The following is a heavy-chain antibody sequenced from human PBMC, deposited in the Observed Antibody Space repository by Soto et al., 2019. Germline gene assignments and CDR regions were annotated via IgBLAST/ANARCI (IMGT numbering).Heavy chain of an antibody. J-gene: IGHJ4*02. D-gene: IGHD3-22*01. V-gene: IGHV3-23*01. Sequence: GGSLRLSCAASGFTFSSYAMSWVRQAPGKGLEWVSAISGSGGSTYYADSVKGRFTISRDNSKNTLYLQMNSLRAEDTAVYYCAKVPESYDSSGYLDYWGQGTLVTVSS. CDR2: ISGSGGST. CDR1: GFTFSSYA. CDR3: AKVPESYDSSGYLDY.